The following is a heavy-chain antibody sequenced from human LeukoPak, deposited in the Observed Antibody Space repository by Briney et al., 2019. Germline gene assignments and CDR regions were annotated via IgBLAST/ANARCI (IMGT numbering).Heavy chain of an antibody. D-gene: IGHD6-13*01. J-gene: IGHJ4*02. CDR2: ISYDGSNK. V-gene: IGHV3-30-3*01. Sequence: GGSLRLSCAASGFTFSSYAMHWVRQAPGKGLEWVAVISYDGSNKYYADSVKGRFTISRDNSKNTLYLQMNSLRAEDTAVYYCARDLEAGSRVAAALYWGQGTLVTVSS. CDR1: GFTFSSYA. CDR3: ARDLEAGSRVAAALY.